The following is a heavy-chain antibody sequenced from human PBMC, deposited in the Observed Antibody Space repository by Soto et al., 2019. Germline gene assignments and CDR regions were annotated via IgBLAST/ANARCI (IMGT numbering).Heavy chain of an antibody. J-gene: IGHJ3*02. V-gene: IGHV3-30-3*01. CDR1: GFTFSSYA. CDR3: ARDRAAGTDAFDI. D-gene: IGHD6-13*01. CDR2: IPYDGSNK. Sequence: QVQLVESGGGVVQPGRSLRLSCAASGFTFSSYATHWVRQAPGKGLERVAVIPYDGSNKYYANSVKGRFTISRDNSKNTLYLQMNSLRAEDTAVYYCARDRAAGTDAFDIWGQGTMVTVSS.